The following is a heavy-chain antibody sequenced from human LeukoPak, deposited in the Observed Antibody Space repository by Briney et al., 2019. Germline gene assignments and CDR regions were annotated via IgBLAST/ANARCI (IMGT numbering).Heavy chain of an antibody. CDR1: GFTCDDYA. V-gene: IGHV3-9*01. CDR2: ISWNSGSI. D-gene: IGHD3-10*01. CDR3: ARVLGSGSYELDY. J-gene: IGHJ4*02. Sequence: GGSLRLSCAASGFTCDDYAMHWVQQAPGKDLEWVSGISWNSGSIGYADSVKGRFTISRDNAKNSLYLQMNSLRAEDTAVYYCARVLGSGSYELDYWGQGTLVTVSS.